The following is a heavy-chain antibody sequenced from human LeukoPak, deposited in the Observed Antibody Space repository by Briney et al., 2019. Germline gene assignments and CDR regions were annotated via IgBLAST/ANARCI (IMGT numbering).Heavy chain of an antibody. D-gene: IGHD5-24*01. V-gene: IGHV4-38-2*02. CDR3: ARKGRWLQFSYSDY. Sequence: PSETLSLTCTVSGYSISSGYYWGWIRQPPGKGLEWIGTIYHSGSTYYNPSLKSRVTISVDRSKNQFSLMLSSVTAADTAVYYCARKGRWLQFSYSDYWGQGTLVTVSS. CDR1: GYSISSGYY. CDR2: IYHSGST. J-gene: IGHJ4*02.